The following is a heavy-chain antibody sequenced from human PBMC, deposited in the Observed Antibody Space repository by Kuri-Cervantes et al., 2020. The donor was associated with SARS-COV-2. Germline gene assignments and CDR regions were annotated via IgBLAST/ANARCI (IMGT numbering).Heavy chain of an antibody. CDR3: ARGESIYGGRWYAGGFDY. D-gene: IGHD6-13*01. J-gene: IGHJ4*02. V-gene: IGHV1-2*02. CDR1: EYNFSGYY. Sequence: ASVKVSCKASEYNFSGYYLHWVRQAPGQGLEWMGWINPNSGGTNFTQKFEGRVTVTRDTSINTAYVDLTRLGSDDTAVYYCARGESIYGGRWYAGGFDYWGQGTLVTVSS. CDR2: INPNSGGT.